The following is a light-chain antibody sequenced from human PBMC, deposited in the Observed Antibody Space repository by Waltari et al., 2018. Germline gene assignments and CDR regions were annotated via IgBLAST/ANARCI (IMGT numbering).Light chain of an antibody. J-gene: IGKJ2*01. CDR1: QSIMSW. CDR2: KAS. Sequence: DVQMTQSPSTLSASVGDTVSITCRASQSIMSWLAWYQQKAGKAPKVLISKASTLESGVPSRFSGSESGTEFTLTISNLQPDDFATYYCQQYNTDYTFGQGTILESK. V-gene: IGKV1-5*03. CDR3: QQYNTDYT.